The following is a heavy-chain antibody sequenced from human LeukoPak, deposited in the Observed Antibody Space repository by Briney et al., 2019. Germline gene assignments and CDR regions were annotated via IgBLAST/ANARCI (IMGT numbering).Heavy chain of an antibody. V-gene: IGHV3-11*01. J-gene: IGHJ4*02. Sequence: GGSLRLSCAASGFTFSDYHMNWIRQAPGKGLEGVAYIGPGDGMIYFADSVKGRFTISRDNAENSLFLQMNSLTAEDTAVYYCATGRDITVAGPGGYFDYWGQGTLVTVSS. CDR2: IGPGDGMI. CDR1: GFTFSDYH. D-gene: IGHD6-19*01. CDR3: ATGRDITVAGPGGYFDY.